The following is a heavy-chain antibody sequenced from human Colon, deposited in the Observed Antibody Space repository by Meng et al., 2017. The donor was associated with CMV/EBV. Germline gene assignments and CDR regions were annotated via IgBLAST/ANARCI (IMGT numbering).Heavy chain of an antibody. CDR1: GFAFSAFR. CDR3: ASLPLIMIFGGKPRDMDV. Sequence: GESLKISCAASGFAFSAFRLSWVRQAPGKGLEWVSVFYSGGSTYYAASVKGRFTISRDISKNTLYLQMNSLRTEDTGVYYCASLPLIMIFGGKPRDMDVWGQGTTVTVSS. V-gene: IGHV3-66*02. CDR2: FYSGGST. D-gene: IGHD3/OR15-3a*01. J-gene: IGHJ6*02.